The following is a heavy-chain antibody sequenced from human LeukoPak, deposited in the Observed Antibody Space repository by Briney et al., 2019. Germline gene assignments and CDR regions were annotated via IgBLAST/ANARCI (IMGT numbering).Heavy chain of an antibody. V-gene: IGHV3-23*01. CDR1: GFTFSSYA. CDR3: AKDQLEQRPGSRYYYYMDV. CDR2: ISGSGGST. J-gene: IGHJ6*03. Sequence: PGGSLRLSCAASGFTFSSYAMSWVRQAPGKGLEWVSAISGSGGSTYYADSVKGRFTISRDNSKNTLYLQMNSLGAEDTAVYYCAKDQLEQRPGSRYYYYMDVWGKGTTVTVSS. D-gene: IGHD1/OR15-1a*01.